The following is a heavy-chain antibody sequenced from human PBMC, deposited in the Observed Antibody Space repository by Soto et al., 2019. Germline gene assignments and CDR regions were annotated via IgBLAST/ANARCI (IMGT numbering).Heavy chain of an antibody. J-gene: IGHJ4*02. V-gene: IGHV3-11*04. CDR1: GFTFSDYY. Sequence: LRLSCAASGFTFSDYYMSWIRQAPGKGLEWVSYISSSGSTIYYADSVKGRFTISRDNAKNTAYLQMNSLRDEDTAVYYCAREDILGTRSFDYWGQGALVTVSS. CDR3: AREDILGTRSFDY. D-gene: IGHD1-26*01. CDR2: ISSSGSTI.